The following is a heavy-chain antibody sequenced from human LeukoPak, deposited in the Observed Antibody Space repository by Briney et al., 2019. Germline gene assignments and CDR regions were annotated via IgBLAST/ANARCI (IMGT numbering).Heavy chain of an antibody. Sequence: GRSLRLSCAASGFTFDDYAMHWVRQAPGKGLEWVSGISWNSGSIGYADSVKGRFTISRDNAKNSLYLQMNSLRAEDTALYYCAKDDYDNGFFDYWGQRTLVTVSS. J-gene: IGHJ4*02. CDR2: ISWNSGSI. CDR3: AKDDYDNGFFDY. V-gene: IGHV3-9*01. CDR1: GFTFDDYA. D-gene: IGHD3-22*01.